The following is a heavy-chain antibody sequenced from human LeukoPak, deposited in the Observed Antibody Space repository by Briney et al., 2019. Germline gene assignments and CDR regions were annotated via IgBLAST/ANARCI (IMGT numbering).Heavy chain of an antibody. CDR2: INPNSGGT. CDR3: ARDYLGLIAVAAGDY. Sequence: ASVKVSCKASGGTFSSYAISWVRQAPGQGLEWMGWINPNSGGTNYAQKFQGRVTMTRDTSISTAYMELSRLRSDDTAVYYCARDYLGLIAVAAGDYWGQGTLVTVSS. CDR1: GGTFSSYA. D-gene: IGHD6-19*01. J-gene: IGHJ4*02. V-gene: IGHV1-2*02.